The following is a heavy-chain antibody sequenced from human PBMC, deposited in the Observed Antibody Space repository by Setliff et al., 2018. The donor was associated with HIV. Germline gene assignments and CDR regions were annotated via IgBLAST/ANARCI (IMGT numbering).Heavy chain of an antibody. CDR1: GYTFTSYG. D-gene: IGHD2-2*01. CDR2: ISAYNGNT. Sequence: ASVKVSCKASGYTFTSYGISWVRQAPGQGLEWMGWISAYNGNTNYAQKLQGRVTMTTDTSTSTAYMELRSLRSDDTAVYYCARGAEYCSSTSCPFDYWGQGTRVTVSS. V-gene: IGHV1-18*04. CDR3: ARGAEYCSSTSCPFDY. J-gene: IGHJ4*02.